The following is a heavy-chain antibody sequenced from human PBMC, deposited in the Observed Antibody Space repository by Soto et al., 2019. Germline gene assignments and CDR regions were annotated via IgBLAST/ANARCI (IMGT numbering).Heavy chain of an antibody. J-gene: IGHJ4*02. Sequence: QVQLQESGPGLVKPSGTLSLTCAVSGGSISSNNLWSWVRQPPGKGLEWIGEIYHSGSTNYNPSLKSRISISVDKSKNQFSLKLNSATAADTAVYYCAVLPPGATAVGPSTSPDSWGQGTLVTVSS. CDR1: GGSISSNNL. CDR3: AVLPPGATAVGPSTSPDS. CDR2: IYHSGST. D-gene: IGHD6-13*01. V-gene: IGHV4-4*02.